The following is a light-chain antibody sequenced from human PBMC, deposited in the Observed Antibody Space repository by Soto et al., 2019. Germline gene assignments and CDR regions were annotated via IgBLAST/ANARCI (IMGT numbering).Light chain of an antibody. J-gene: IGKJ4*01. CDR1: QDIRNY. CDR2: DAS. V-gene: IGKV1-33*01. CDR3: QHYDSLPLT. Sequence: DIQMTQSPSSLSASVGDRVSITCQASQDIRNYLNWYQQKPGKAPKLLIYDASNLETRVPSRFSGSASGTDFTFTISSLQPEDIATYYCQHYDSLPLTFGGGTKVEIK.